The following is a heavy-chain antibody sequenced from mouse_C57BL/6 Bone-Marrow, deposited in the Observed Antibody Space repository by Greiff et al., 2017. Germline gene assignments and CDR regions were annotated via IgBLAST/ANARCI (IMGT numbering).Heavy chain of an antibody. CDR3: ARDRGTGVYFDY. CDR1: GYTFTSYW. CDR2: IDPSDSDT. Sequence: VQLQQPGAELVRPGSSVKLSCKASGYTFTSYWMPWVKQRPIQGLEWIGNIDPSDSDTHYNHKFKDKATLTVDKSSSTAYMQLSSLTSEDSAVYYCARDRGTGVYFDYWGQGTTLTVSS. J-gene: IGHJ2*01. V-gene: IGHV1-52*01. D-gene: IGHD3-1*01.